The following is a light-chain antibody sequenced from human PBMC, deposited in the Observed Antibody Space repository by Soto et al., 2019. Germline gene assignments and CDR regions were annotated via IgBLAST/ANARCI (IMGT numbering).Light chain of an antibody. J-gene: IGLJ3*02. CDR3: SSYTTINTVVV. CDR2: DVT. CDR1: SSDIDAYNY. Sequence: QSVLTQPASVSGSPGQSITFSCTGTSSDIDAYNYVSWYQHHPGKAPKLLIYDVTDRPSGVSDRFSGSKSGTTASLTISGLQAEDEADYFCSSYTTINTVVVFGGGTKLTVL. V-gene: IGLV2-14*03.